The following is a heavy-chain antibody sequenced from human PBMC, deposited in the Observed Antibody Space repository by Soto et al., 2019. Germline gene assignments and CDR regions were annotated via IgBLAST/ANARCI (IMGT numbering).Heavy chain of an antibody. V-gene: IGHV3-23*01. CDR1: GFTFSAYA. Sequence: PGGSLRLSCAASGFTFSAYAMSWVRQAPGKGLEWVSAIGTSGSPTYYADSVKGHFSISRDDSKNTLFLQMNSLRVEDTAMYYCANAAHCSASTRPPGPIWGQGTMVTVS. CDR2: IGTSGSPT. CDR3: ANAAHCSASTRPPGPI. D-gene: IGHD2-15*01. J-gene: IGHJ3*02.